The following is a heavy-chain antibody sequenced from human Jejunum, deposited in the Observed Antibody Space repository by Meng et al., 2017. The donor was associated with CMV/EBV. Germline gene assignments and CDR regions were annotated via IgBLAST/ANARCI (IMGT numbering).Heavy chain of an antibody. J-gene: IGHJ6*02. V-gene: IGHV3-30*04. Sequence: FTFNSYAIHWVRQAPGKGLEWVAIISSDGTKKDYADSVKGRFTISRHNSKNMIYVQMISLRPEDTAVYYCARDLESEQRDYGLDVWGQGTTVTVSS. CDR2: ISSDGTKK. CDR1: FTFNSYA. D-gene: IGHD3-3*01. CDR3: ARDLESEQRDYGLDV.